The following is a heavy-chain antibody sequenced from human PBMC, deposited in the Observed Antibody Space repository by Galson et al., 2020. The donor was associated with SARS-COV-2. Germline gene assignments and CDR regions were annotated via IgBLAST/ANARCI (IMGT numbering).Heavy chain of an antibody. Sequence: SATLSLTCTVSGGSIISDTNYWGWIRQSPGKGLEWIGSIDHRGNTFSNPSLKSRLTMSLDTSRNQFSLRLTSLTAADTGLYFCVSFDEWFDSWGLGTLVTVSS. CDR1: GGSIISDTNY. CDR3: VSFDEWFDS. V-gene: IGHV4-39*07. J-gene: IGHJ5*01. CDR2: IDHRGNT.